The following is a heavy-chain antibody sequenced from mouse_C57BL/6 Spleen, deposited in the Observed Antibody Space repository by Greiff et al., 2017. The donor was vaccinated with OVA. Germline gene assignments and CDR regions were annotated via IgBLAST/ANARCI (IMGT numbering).Heavy chain of an antibody. D-gene: IGHD4-1*01. CDR3: ARSSLGRDFDY. CDR2: IRNKANGYTT. Sequence: EVKLMESGGGLVQPGGSLSLSCAASGFTFTDYYMSWVRQPPGKALEWLGFIRNKANGYTTEYSASVKGRFTISRDNSQSILYLQMNALRAEDSATYYCARSSLGRDFDYWGQGTTLTVSS. CDR1: GFTFTDYY. J-gene: IGHJ2*01. V-gene: IGHV7-3*01.